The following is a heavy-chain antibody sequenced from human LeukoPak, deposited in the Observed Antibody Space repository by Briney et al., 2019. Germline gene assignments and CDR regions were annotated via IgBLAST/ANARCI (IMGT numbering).Heavy chain of an antibody. D-gene: IGHD3-22*01. V-gene: IGHV3-30*02. J-gene: IGHJ4*02. Sequence: GGSLRLSCTTSGFTFSSSAMSWVRQAPGKGLEWVAFIRYDGSNKYYADSVKGRFTISRDNSKNTLYLQMNSLRAEDTAVYYCAKDSYYYDSSGYLHYWGQGTLVTVSS. CDR3: AKDSYYYDSSGYLHY. CDR1: GFTFSSSA. CDR2: IRYDGSNK.